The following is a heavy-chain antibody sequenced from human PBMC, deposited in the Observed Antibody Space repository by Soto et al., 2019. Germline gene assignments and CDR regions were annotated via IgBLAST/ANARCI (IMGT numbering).Heavy chain of an antibody. D-gene: IGHD2-2*01. J-gene: IGHJ6*02. CDR3: ARDSTPLIDVVLVPAADMAHYYYYGMDV. CDR1: GDSISSSDYY. Sequence: PSETLSLTCIVSGDSISSSDYYWGWIRQAPGKGPEWIGSIYNSGIMHYNPSLRNRLTMSVDTSKNQFSLKLTSVTAADMAVYYCARDSTPLIDVVLVPAADMAHYYYYGMDVWGQGTTVTVSS. V-gene: IGHV4-39*02. CDR2: IYNSGIM.